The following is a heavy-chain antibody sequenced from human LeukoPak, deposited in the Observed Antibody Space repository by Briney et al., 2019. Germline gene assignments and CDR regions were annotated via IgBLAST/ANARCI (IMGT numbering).Heavy chain of an antibody. CDR3: ASGANIVVVVAANLILDWFDP. CDR2: INPNSGGT. V-gene: IGHV1-2*02. D-gene: IGHD2-15*01. J-gene: IGHJ5*02. Sequence: GASVKVSCKASGYTFTGYYMHWVRQAPGQGLEWMGWINPNSGGTNYAQKFQGRVTMTRDTSISTAYMELSRLRSDDTAVYYCASGANIVVVVAANLILDWFDPWGQGTLVTVSS. CDR1: GYTFTGYY.